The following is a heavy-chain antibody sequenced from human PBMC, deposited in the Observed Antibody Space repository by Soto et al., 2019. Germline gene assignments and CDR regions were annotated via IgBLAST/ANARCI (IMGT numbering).Heavy chain of an antibody. CDR2: IHSSGSA. J-gene: IGHJ4*02. Sequence: TSETLSLTCTVSGGSINSYYWSWIRQPPGKGLEWIGYIHSSGSANYNPSLKSRVTMSVDTSKNQFSLEVHSVTAADTAVYYCARYYCGTSCYYFEHWGQGTRVTIS. CDR3: ARYYCGTSCYYFEH. V-gene: IGHV4-59*08. CDR1: GGSINSYY. D-gene: IGHD2-2*01.